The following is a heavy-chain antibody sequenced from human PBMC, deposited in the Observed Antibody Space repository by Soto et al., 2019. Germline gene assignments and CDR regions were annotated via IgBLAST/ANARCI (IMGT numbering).Heavy chain of an antibody. V-gene: IGHV1-69*02. CDR1: GGTFSSYT. CDR3: ARVGLYSSSWYHAFDI. Sequence: SVKVSCKASGGTFSSYTISWVRQAPGQGLEWMGRIIPILGIANYAQKFQGRVTITADKSTSTAYMELSSLRSEDTAVYYCARVGLYSSSWYHAFDIWGQGTMVTVSS. J-gene: IGHJ3*02. D-gene: IGHD6-13*01. CDR2: IIPILGIA.